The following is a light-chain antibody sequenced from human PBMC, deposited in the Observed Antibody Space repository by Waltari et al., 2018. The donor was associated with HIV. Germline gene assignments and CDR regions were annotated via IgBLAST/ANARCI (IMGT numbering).Light chain of an antibody. CDR3: QQYNTWLYT. CDR1: QSVSST. Sequence: EIVMTQSPATLSVSPGERATLSCRASQSVSSTLAWYQQKPGQAPRLLIYGASTRATGIPARFSGSGSGTEFTLTISSLQSEDFALYYCQQYNTWLYTFGQGTRLEIK. V-gene: IGKV3-15*01. J-gene: IGKJ2*01. CDR2: GAS.